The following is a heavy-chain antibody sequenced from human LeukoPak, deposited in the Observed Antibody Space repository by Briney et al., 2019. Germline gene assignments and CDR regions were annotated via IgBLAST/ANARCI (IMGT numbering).Heavy chain of an antibody. V-gene: IGHV4-34*01. CDR3: TRVPIQLWTFDY. D-gene: IGHD5-18*01. J-gene: IGHJ4*02. Sequence: SETLSLTCPVYGWSLSGYYWRWIRQPPCKGLGWIGEINQSGSTNYSPSLKRRITISVDTSKNQFSLKLSSVTAADTAVYYCTRVPIQLWTFDYWGQGTLVTV. CDR1: GWSLSGYY. CDR2: INQSGST.